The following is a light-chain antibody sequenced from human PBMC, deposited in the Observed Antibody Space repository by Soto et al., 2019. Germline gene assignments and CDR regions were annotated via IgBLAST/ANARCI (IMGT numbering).Light chain of an antibody. V-gene: IGKV3-20*01. J-gene: IGKJ4*01. CDR2: GAS. CDR3: QQYGTSLVT. CDR1: QTVSSSY. Sequence: EIVLTQSPGTLSLSPGERATLSCRASQTVSSSYLAWHQQKPGQGPRLLIYGASSRATGIPDRFSGSGSGTDFTLTISRLEPEDFAVYYCQQYGTSLVTFGGGTRVEIK.